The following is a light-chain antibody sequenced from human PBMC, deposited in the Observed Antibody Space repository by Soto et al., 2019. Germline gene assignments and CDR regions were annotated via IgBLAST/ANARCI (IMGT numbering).Light chain of an antibody. CDR3: QQYRRSSIT. J-gene: IGKJ5*01. V-gene: IGKV3-20*01. Sequence: EIVLTQSPGTLSVSPGERATLSCRASQSVSSSYLAWYQQKRGQAPRLLIYGASSRATGIPDRFSGSGSGTDFTLTITRLEPEDFAVYYCQQYRRSSITFGQGTPLEIK. CDR2: GAS. CDR1: QSVSSSY.